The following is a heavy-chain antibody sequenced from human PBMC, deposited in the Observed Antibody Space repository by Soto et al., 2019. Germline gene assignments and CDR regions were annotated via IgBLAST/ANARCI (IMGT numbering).Heavy chain of an antibody. CDR2: IYYSGST. D-gene: IGHD3-16*02. J-gene: IGHJ3*02. Sequence: SETLSLTCTVSGGSISSGDYYWSWIRQPPGKGLEWIGYIYYSGSTYYNPSLKSRVTISVDTSKNQFSLKLSSVTAADTAVYYCARVFNYDYVWGSYRYKGGDAFDIWDQGTMVTVSS. V-gene: IGHV4-30-4*01. CDR3: ARVFNYDYVWGSYRYKGGDAFDI. CDR1: GGSISSGDYY.